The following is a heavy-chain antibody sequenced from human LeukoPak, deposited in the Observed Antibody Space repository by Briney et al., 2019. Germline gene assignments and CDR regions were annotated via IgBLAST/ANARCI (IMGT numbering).Heavy chain of an antibody. CDR3: ARERNDCYGSSGCVGDSYMDV. V-gene: IGHV7-4-1*02. CDR1: GYTFTSYA. CDR2: IKNNTGNP. Sequence: ASVKVSCKASGYTFTSYAMNWVRQAPGPRVGGVGWIKNNTGNPTYAQGFTGRFVFSLDTSVSTAYLQISSLKADDTAVYYCARERNDCYGSSGCVGDSYMDVWGKGTTVTVSS. D-gene: IGHD3-22*01. J-gene: IGHJ6*03.